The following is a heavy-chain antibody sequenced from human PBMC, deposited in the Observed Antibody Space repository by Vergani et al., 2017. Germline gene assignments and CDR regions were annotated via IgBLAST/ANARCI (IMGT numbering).Heavy chain of an antibody. CDR3: ARVGTSSNRDYFDY. J-gene: IGHJ4*02. Sequence: QVQPVQSGAEVKKPGASVKVSCKASGYTFTDYFMHWVRQAPGQGPEWMGWINPNSGGTNYAQKFQGRVTMTRDTSNSTADMELSNLRSDDTAMYYCARVGTSSNRDYFDYWGQGTLVTVSS. V-gene: IGHV1-2*02. D-gene: IGHD2-2*01. CDR1: GYTFTDYF. CDR2: INPNSGGT.